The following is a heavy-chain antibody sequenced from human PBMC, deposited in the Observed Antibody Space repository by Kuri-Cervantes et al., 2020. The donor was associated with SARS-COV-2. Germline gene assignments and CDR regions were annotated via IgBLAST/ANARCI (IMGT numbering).Heavy chain of an antibody. CDR3: AREKGIWSGYYRHYYYYYMDV. D-gene: IGHD3-3*01. V-gene: IGHV4-39*07. J-gene: IGHJ6*03. Sequence: SETLSLTCTVSGGSISSSSYYWGWIRQPPGKGLEWIGSIYYSGSTNYNPSLKSRVTMSVDTSKNQFSLKLSSVTAADTAVYYCAREKGIWSGYYRHYYYYYMDVWGKGTTVTVSS. CDR2: IYYSGST. CDR1: GGSISSSSYY.